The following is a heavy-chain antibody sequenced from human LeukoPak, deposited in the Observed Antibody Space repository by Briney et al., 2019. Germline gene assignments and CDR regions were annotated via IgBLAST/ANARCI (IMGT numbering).Heavy chain of an antibody. CDR3: ARHYGP. CDR1: GYSITSSSW. V-gene: IGHV4-28*01. J-gene: IGHJ4*02. Sequence: SETLSLTCAVSGYSITSSSWWGWIRQPPGKGLEWIGYIYHSGTTYYNPSLQSRVTMSVDTSKNQFSLKLNSVTATDTAVYYCARHYGPWGQGTLVTVSS. D-gene: IGHD3-16*01. CDR2: IYHSGTT.